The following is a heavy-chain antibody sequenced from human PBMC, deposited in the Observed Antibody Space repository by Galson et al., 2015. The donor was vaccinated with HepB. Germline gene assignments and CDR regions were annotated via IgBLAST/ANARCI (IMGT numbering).Heavy chain of an antibody. Sequence: SLRLSCAASGFTFSSYAMSWVRQAPGKGLEWVSAISGSGGSTYYADSVKGRFTVSRDNSKNTLYLQMNSLRAEDTAVYYCAKDVRSRIAVAGHRGGYFDYWGQGTLVTVSS. CDR1: GFTFSSYA. CDR3: AKDVRSRIAVAGHRGGYFDY. V-gene: IGHV3-23*01. D-gene: IGHD6-19*01. CDR2: ISGSGGST. J-gene: IGHJ4*02.